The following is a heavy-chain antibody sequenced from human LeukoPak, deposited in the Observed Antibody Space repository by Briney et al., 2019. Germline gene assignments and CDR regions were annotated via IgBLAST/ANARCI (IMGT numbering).Heavy chain of an antibody. CDR1: GYTFTGYY. CDR3: ATDRY. Sequence: ASVKVSCTASGYTFTGYYVHWVRQAPGQGIEWMGWINPNSGGTNYAQKFQGRVNMTRDTSISTAYMELSRLRSDDTAVYYCATDRYWGQGTLVTVSS. CDR2: INPNSGGT. J-gene: IGHJ4*02. V-gene: IGHV1-2*02.